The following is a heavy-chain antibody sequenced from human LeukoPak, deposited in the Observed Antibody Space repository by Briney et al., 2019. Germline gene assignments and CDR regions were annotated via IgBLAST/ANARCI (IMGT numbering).Heavy chain of an antibody. D-gene: IGHD2-21*01. CDR2: IYYSGST. Sequence: SETLSLTCTVSGGSISSSSYYWGWIRQPPGKGLEWIGSIYYSGSTYYNPSLKSRVTISVDTSKNQFSLKLSSVTAADTAVYYCARRVNKSFDPWGQGTLVTVSS. CDR3: ARRVNKSFDP. J-gene: IGHJ5*02. V-gene: IGHV4-39*01. CDR1: GGSISSSSYY.